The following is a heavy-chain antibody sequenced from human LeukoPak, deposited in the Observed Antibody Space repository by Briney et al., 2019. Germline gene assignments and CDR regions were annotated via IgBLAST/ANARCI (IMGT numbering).Heavy chain of an antibody. CDR2: ITSGSSYI. Sequence: GGSLRLSCAASGFTFSSYAMNWVRQAPGKGLEWVSSITSGSSYIYYADLVKGRFTISRDNAKNSLYLQMNSLRAEDTAVYYCARDPYSGSYGNYYYYFMDVWGKGTTVTVSS. J-gene: IGHJ6*03. CDR3: ARDPYSGSYGNYYYYFMDV. CDR1: GFTFSSYA. D-gene: IGHD1-26*01. V-gene: IGHV3-21*01.